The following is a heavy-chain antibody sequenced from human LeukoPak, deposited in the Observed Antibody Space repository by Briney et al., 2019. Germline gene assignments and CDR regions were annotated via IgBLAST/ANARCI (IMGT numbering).Heavy chain of an antibody. J-gene: IGHJ4*02. CDR1: GGSISSRSYY. CDR3: ARGQQLADY. Sequence: SETLSLTCTVSGGSISSRSYYWGWIRQPPGKGLEWIGSIYNSESTYYNPSLKSRVTISVDTSKNQFSLKLSSVTAADTAVYYCARGQQLADYWGQGTLVTVSS. D-gene: IGHD6-13*01. CDR2: IYNSEST. V-gene: IGHV4-39*07.